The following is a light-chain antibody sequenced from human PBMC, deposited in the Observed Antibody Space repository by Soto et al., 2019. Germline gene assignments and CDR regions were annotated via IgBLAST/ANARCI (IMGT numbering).Light chain of an antibody. CDR1: QGITYW. CDR2: AAS. V-gene: IGKV1-12*01. Sequence: DRVTITCRASQGITYWLAWYQQRPGRAPKCLIYAASILESGVPSRFTGSGSGTNFTLTINDLKPEDFATYFCKQANSFPLTLGPGTRLKIK. CDR3: KQANSFPLT. J-gene: IGKJ5*01.